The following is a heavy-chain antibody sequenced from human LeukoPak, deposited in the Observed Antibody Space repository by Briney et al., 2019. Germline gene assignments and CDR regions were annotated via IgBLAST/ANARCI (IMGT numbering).Heavy chain of an antibody. CDR1: GFTFDDYG. Sequence: GGSLRLSCAASGFTFDDYGMSWVRQAPGKGLEWVFGINWNGGSTGYADSVKGRFTISRHNAKNSLYLQMNSLRAKDTAVYYCASGGGSVAAWRWGQGTLVTVSS. J-gene: IGHJ4*02. D-gene: IGHD2-15*01. CDR3: ASGGGSVAAWR. CDR2: INWNGGST. V-gene: IGHV3-20*04.